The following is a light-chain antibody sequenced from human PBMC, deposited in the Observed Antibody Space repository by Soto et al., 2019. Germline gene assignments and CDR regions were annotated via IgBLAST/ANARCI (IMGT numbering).Light chain of an antibody. CDR3: SSYTSSSTLYV. Sequence: QSALTQPASVSGSPGQSITISCTGTSSDVGGYNYVSWYQQHPGKAPKLMIYDVSNRPSGVSNRFSGSKSGNTASLTISGLQAEDEAEYYGSSYTSSSTLYVFGTGTKLTVL. CDR1: SSDVGGYNY. CDR2: DVS. V-gene: IGLV2-14*01. J-gene: IGLJ1*01.